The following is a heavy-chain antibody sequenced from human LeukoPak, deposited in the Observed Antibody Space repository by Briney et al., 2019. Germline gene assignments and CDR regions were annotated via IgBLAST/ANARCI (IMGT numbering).Heavy chain of an antibody. J-gene: IGHJ4*02. CDR1: GFTCSSYW. D-gene: IGHD1-26*01. V-gene: IGHV3-7*01. Sequence: GGYLRLSCEASGFTCSSYWMSWVRQAPGKGLEWVANIRDDGGEIYYVDSVKGRFTISRDNAKSSLFLQMNSLRAEDAAVYYCARDKPRGSYYGSIFDSWGQGTLVTVSS. CDR3: ARDKPRGSYYGSIFDS. CDR2: IRDDGGEI.